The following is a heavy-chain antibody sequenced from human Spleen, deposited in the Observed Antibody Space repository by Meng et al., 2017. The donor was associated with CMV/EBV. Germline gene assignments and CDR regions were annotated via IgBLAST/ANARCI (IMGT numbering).Heavy chain of an antibody. D-gene: IGHD7-27*01. CDR2: IYSRGST. V-gene: IGHV3-66*01. Sequence: CAASEFSDSSNFMSWVRQAPGKGLEWVSVIYSRGSTQYADSVKGRFTISRDNAKNTLYLQMNSLTVEDSAVYYCVSGSGDSRYYFDYWGQGTLVTVSS. CDR3: VSGSGDSRYYFDY. J-gene: IGHJ4*02. CDR1: EFSDSSNF.